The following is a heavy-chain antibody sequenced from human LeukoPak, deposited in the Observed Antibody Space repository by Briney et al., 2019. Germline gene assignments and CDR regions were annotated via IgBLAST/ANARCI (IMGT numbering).Heavy chain of an antibody. J-gene: IGHJ6*03. V-gene: IGHV1-69*13. Sequence: GAAVKVSCKASGGTFSSYAISWVRQAPAQGLEWMGGIIPIFGTANYAQTFQGRVTITADESTSTAYMELSSLRSEDTAVYYCARTNVDTAMVIYYYYYMDVWGKGTTVTISS. D-gene: IGHD5-18*01. CDR3: ARTNVDTAMVIYYYYYMDV. CDR1: GGTFSSYA. CDR2: IIPIFGTA.